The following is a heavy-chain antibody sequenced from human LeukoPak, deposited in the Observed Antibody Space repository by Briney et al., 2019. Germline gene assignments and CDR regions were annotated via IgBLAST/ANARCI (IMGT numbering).Heavy chain of an antibody. Sequence: PSETLSLTCTVSGGSISSSSYYWGWIRQPPGTGLEWIGSIYYSGSTYYNPSLKSRVTISVDTSKNQFSLKLSSVTAADTAVYYCARARYDILTGYSLLFDYWGQGTLVTVSS. CDR3: ARARYDILTGYSLLFDY. V-gene: IGHV4-39*01. D-gene: IGHD3-9*01. CDR1: GGSISSSSYY. CDR2: IYYSGST. J-gene: IGHJ4*02.